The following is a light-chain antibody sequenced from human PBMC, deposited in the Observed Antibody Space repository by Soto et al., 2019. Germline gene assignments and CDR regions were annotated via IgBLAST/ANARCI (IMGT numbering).Light chain of an antibody. Sequence: DIQLTQSPSTVSASVGDTVTITCRASQSISSWLAWYQQKPGKAPKLLIYKASGLESGVPSRFSGSGSGTEFTLTISSLQPNDSATYYCQQYYLVPWTFGQGTRVEIK. CDR1: QSISSW. CDR3: QQYYLVPWT. J-gene: IGKJ1*01. V-gene: IGKV1-5*03. CDR2: KAS.